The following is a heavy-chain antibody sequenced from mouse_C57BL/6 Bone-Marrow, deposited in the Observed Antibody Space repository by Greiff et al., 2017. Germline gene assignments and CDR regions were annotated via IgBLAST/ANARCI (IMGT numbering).Heavy chain of an antibody. CDR3: ARVQGYWYFDV. V-gene: IGHV5-17*01. Sequence: DVKLVESGGGLVKPGGSLKLSCAASGFTFSDYGMHWVRQAPEKGLEWVAYISSGSSTIYYADTVKGRFTISRDNAKNPLFLQMTSLRSEDTAMYYCARVQGYWYFDVWGTGTTVTVSS. J-gene: IGHJ1*03. CDR1: GFTFSDYG. CDR2: ISSGSSTI.